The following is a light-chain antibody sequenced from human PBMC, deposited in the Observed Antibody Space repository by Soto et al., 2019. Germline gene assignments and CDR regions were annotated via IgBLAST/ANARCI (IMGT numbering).Light chain of an antibody. CDR1: QSVSRSY. CDR3: QQYGSSPT. V-gene: IGKV3-20*01. CDR2: GAS. Sequence: EIVLTQSPDTLSLSPGERATLSCRASQSVSRSYFSWYQQKPGQAPRLLMYGASRRATGIPDRFSGSGSGTASTLTISRLEPEDFAVYYCQQYGSSPTFGGGPKVEIK. J-gene: IGKJ4*01.